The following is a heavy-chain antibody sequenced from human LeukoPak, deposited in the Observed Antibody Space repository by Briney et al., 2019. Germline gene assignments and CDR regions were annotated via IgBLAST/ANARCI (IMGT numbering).Heavy chain of an antibody. J-gene: IGHJ6*03. CDR2: IRYDGSNK. CDR1: GFTFSSYG. CDR3: AKDRSMVRGVSIRFRRSGTMDV. V-gene: IGHV3-30*02. Sequence: GGSLRLSCAASGFTFSSYGMHWVRQAPGKGLEWVAFIRYDGSNKYYADSVKGRFTISRDNSKNTLYLQMNSLRAEDTAVYYCAKDRSMVRGVSIRFRRSGTMDVWGKGTTVTISS. D-gene: IGHD3-10*01.